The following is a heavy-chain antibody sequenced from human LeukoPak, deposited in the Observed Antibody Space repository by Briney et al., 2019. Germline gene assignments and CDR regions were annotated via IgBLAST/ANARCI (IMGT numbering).Heavy chain of an antibody. CDR3: ARVGIWQQLVLFDY. Sequence: ASVKVSCKASGYTFTGYYMHWVRQAPGQGLEWMGWINPNSGGTNYAQKFQGRVTMTWDTSISTAYMELSRLRSDDTAVYYCARVGIWQQLVLFDYWGQGTLVTVSS. CDR1: GYTFTGYY. CDR2: INPNSGGT. V-gene: IGHV1-2*02. J-gene: IGHJ4*02. D-gene: IGHD6-13*01.